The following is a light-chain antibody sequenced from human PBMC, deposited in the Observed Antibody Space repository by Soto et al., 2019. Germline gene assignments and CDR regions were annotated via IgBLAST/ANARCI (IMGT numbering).Light chain of an antibody. Sequence: EIVLTQSPGTLSLSPGERATLSCRASQSVSRNYLVWYQQKPGQAPRLLIYGASGRATGIPDRFSGSGSGTDFTLTISRLEPEDFAVCYCQHYDSLPITFGQGTRLEIK. J-gene: IGKJ5*01. V-gene: IGKV3-20*01. CDR3: QHYDSLPIT. CDR2: GAS. CDR1: QSVSRNY.